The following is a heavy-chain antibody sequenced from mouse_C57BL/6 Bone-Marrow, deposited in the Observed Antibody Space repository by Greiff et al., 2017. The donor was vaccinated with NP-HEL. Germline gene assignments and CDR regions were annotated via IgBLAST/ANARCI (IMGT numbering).Heavy chain of an antibody. CDR3: ATAQGFFDY. CDR1: GYTFTSYW. J-gene: IGHJ2*01. V-gene: IGHV1-50*01. D-gene: IGHD3-2*02. CDR2: IDPSDSYT. Sequence: ESGAELVKPGASVKLSCKASGYTFTSYWMQWVKQRPGQGLEWIGEIDPSDSYTNYNQKFKGKATLTVDTSSSTAYMQLSSLTSEDSAVYYCATAQGFFDYWGQGTTLTVSS.